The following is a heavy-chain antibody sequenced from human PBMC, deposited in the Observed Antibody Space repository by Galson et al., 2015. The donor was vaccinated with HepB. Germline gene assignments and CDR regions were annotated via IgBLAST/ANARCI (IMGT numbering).Heavy chain of an antibody. D-gene: IGHD5-12*01. CDR2: ISYDGSNK. V-gene: IGHV3-30-3*01. Sequence: SLRLSCAASGFTFSSYAMHWVRQAPGKGLEWVAVISYDGSNKYYADSVKGRFTISRDNSKNTLYLQMNSLRAEDTAVYYCAKAMSNIVATILVFDYWGQGTLVTVSS. J-gene: IGHJ4*02. CDR1: GFTFSSYA. CDR3: AKAMSNIVATILVFDY.